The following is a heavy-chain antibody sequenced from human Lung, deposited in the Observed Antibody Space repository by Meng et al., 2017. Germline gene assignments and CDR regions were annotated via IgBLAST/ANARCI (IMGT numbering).Heavy chain of an antibody. D-gene: IGHD1-26*01. Sequence: QVQLQQSGPVVVKPSQTRSLACAIPGDSVSGNSAAWNWIRQSPSGGLEWLGRTYYRSKWYNDYAVSVKSRITINPDTSKNQFSLQLNSVTPEDTAVYYCARDHSGSYYVRFDYWGQGILVTVSS. V-gene: IGHV6-1*01. J-gene: IGHJ4*02. CDR1: GDSVSGNSAA. CDR3: ARDHSGSYYVRFDY. CDR2: TYYRSKWYN.